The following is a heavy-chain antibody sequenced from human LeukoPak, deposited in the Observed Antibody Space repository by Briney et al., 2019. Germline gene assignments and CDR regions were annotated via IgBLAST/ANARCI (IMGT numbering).Heavy chain of an antibody. Sequence: SVKVSCKASGGTFSSYAISWVRQAPGQGLEWMGGIIPIFGTANYAQKFQGRVTITTDESTSTAYMELSSLRSEDTAVYYCARDDEGYYDSSGFLDAFDIWGQGTMVTVPS. CDR3: ARDDEGYYDSSGFLDAFDI. D-gene: IGHD3-22*01. CDR2: IIPIFGTA. J-gene: IGHJ3*02. V-gene: IGHV1-69*05. CDR1: GGTFSSYA.